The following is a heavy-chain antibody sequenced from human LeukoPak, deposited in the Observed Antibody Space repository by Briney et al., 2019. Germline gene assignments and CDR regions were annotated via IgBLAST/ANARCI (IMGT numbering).Heavy chain of an antibody. CDR3: ARLPRGNWFDP. J-gene: IGHJ5*02. Sequence: SETLSLTCTVSGGSIIGYYWTWIRQPPGKGLEWIGNIYYSGTTNYNPPLKSRITMSLDTSKNQFSLRLSSVTAADTAVYYCARLPRGNWFDPWGQGTLVTVPS. CDR2: IYYSGTT. CDR1: GGSIIGYY. D-gene: IGHD3-10*01. V-gene: IGHV4-59*01.